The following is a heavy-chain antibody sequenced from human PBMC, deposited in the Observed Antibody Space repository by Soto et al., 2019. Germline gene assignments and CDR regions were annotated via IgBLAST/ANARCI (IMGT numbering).Heavy chain of an antibody. CDR1: GHTFTGYY. V-gene: IGHV1-2*04. Sequence: ASVKVSCKASGHTFTGYYMHWVRQAPGQGLEWMGWINPNSGGTNYAQKFQGWVTMTRDTSISTAYMELSRLRSDDTAVYYCARDRGSGYGEYYFDYWGQGTLVTVSS. J-gene: IGHJ4*02. CDR2: INPNSGGT. CDR3: ARDRGSGYGEYYFDY. D-gene: IGHD5-12*01.